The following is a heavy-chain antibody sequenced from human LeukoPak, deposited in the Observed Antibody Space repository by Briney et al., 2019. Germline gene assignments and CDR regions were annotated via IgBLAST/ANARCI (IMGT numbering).Heavy chain of an antibody. CDR1: GFTFSSYG. CDR3: AKVGGLWFDP. D-gene: IGHD3-16*01. J-gene: IGHJ5*02. V-gene: IGHV3-30*18. CDR2: ISYDGSNK. Sequence: GRSLRLSCAASGFTFSSYGMHWVRQAPGKGLEWVAVISYDGSNKYYADSVKGRFTISKDNSKNTLYLQMNSLRAEDTAVYYCAKVGGLWFDPWGQGTLVTVSS.